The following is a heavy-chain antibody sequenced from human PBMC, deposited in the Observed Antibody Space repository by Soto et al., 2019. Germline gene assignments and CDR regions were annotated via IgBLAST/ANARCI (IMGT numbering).Heavy chain of an antibody. V-gene: IGHV1-69*12. CDR3: AAEGGSGSYRYVAMDV. Sequence: QVQLVQSGAEVKKPGSSVKVSCKASGGTFSSYTITWVRQAPGQGLEWMGGIIPIFGTANYAQKFQGRATNTGDESRSTAYMELGSLRSEETAVYYCAAEGGSGSYRYVAMDVWGQGTTVTVSS. CDR2: IIPIFGTA. J-gene: IGHJ6*02. CDR1: GGTFSSYT. D-gene: IGHD3-10*01.